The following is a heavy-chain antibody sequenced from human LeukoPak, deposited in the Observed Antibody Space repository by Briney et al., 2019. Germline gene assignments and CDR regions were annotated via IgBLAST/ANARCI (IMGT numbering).Heavy chain of an antibody. J-gene: IGHJ4*02. Sequence: ASVKVSCKASGYTFTSYAMHWVRQAPGQRLEWMGWINAGNGNTKYSQKFQGRVTITRDTSASTAYMELSSLRSEDTAVYYCARGPLAVGGAFDYWGQGTLVTVSS. V-gene: IGHV1-3*01. CDR2: INAGNGNT. D-gene: IGHD6-19*01. CDR1: GYTFTSYA. CDR3: ARGPLAVGGAFDY.